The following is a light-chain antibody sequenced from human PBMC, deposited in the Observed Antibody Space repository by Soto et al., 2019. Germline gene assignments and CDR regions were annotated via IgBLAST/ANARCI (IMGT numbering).Light chain of an antibody. Sequence: EMVTTQSPAILSVSPGERATLSCRASQSVSSNLAWYQQKPGQAPRLLIYGASTRATGVPARFSGSGSGTEFTLTISSLQSEDFAVYHCQHYNSWPRTFGQGTKVESK. CDR3: QHYNSWPRT. CDR1: QSVSSN. J-gene: IGKJ1*01. CDR2: GAS. V-gene: IGKV3-15*01.